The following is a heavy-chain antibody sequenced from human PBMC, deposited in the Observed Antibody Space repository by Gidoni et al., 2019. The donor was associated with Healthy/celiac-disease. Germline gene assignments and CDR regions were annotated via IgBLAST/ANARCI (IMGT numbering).Heavy chain of an antibody. CDR1: GFSPLTSGAG. V-gene: IGHV2-5*02. J-gene: IGHJ4*02. D-gene: IGHD4-17*01. Sequence: QITLKQSGPTLVNPPQTLTLTCTFPGFSPLTSGAGVGWIRQPPGKALEWLALIYWDDDKRYSPSLKSRLTITKDTSKNQVVLTKTNMDPVDTATYYCAHSLSEAEPTVFDYWGQGTLVTVSS. CDR3: AHSLSEAEPTVFDY. CDR2: IYWDDDK.